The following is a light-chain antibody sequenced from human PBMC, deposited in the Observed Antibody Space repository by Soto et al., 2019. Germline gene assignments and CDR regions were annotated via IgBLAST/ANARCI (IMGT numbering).Light chain of an antibody. Sequence: QSALTQPPSASGSPGQSVTISCTGTSRDVGGYNFVSWYQQEPGKAPKLMIYGVSKRPSGVPDRFSGSKSGNTASLTVSGLQADDEADYYCASYAGSSTLVFGGGTKLTLL. CDR1: SRDVGGYNF. J-gene: IGLJ3*02. CDR2: GVS. V-gene: IGLV2-8*01. CDR3: ASYAGSSTLV.